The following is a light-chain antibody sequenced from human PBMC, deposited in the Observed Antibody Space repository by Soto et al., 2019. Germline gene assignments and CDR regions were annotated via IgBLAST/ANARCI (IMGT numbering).Light chain of an antibody. Sequence: EIVLTQSPATLSLSPGERATLSCRASQSVSSYLAWYQQKPGQAPRLLIYDASNRATGIPARFSGIGSGTDFTLTISSLEPEDFAVYYCQQRSNWLFTFGPGTKVHI. CDR3: QQRSNWLFT. V-gene: IGKV3-11*01. CDR1: QSVSSY. J-gene: IGKJ3*01. CDR2: DAS.